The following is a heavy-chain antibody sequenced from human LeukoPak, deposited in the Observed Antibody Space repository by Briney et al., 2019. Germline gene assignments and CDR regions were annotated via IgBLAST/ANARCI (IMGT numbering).Heavy chain of an antibody. CDR3: ARDNPDVRYFDWLNFDY. Sequence: SETLSLTCTVSGGSISSYYWSWIRQPPGKGLEWIGYIYYSGSTNYNPSLKSRVTISVDTSKNQFSLKLSSVTAADTAVYYCARDNPDVRYFDWLNFDYWGQGTLVTVSS. CDR2: IYYSGST. CDR1: GGSISSYY. V-gene: IGHV4-59*01. J-gene: IGHJ4*02. D-gene: IGHD3-9*01.